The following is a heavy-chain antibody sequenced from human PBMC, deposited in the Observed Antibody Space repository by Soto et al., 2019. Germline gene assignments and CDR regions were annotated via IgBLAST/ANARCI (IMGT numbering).Heavy chain of an antibody. V-gene: IGHV4-34*01. CDR3: ARTYSSGWYVDY. Sequence: QVQLQQWGAGLLKPSETLSLTCAVYGGSFSGYYWSWIRQPPGKGLEWIGEINHSGSTNYNPSLKSRXXIXVXXSKNQFSLKLSSVTAADTAVYYCARTYSSGWYVDYWGQGTLVTVSS. D-gene: IGHD6-19*01. CDR2: INHSGST. J-gene: IGHJ4*02. CDR1: GGSFSGYY.